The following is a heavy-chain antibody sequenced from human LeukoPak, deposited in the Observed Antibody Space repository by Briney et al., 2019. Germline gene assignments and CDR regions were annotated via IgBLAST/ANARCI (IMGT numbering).Heavy chain of an antibody. D-gene: IGHD2-2*02. Sequence: QPGGSLRLSCAASGFTFSSYAMSWVRQAPGKGLEWVSLIRDSGGSTHYADSVKGRFTISRDNSKNTLYLQMNSLRAEDTAVYYCAGSGWVVVPAAIGAFDIWGQGTMVTVSS. CDR3: AGSGWVVVPAAIGAFDI. V-gene: IGHV3-23*01. CDR2: IRDSGGST. J-gene: IGHJ3*02. CDR1: GFTFSSYA.